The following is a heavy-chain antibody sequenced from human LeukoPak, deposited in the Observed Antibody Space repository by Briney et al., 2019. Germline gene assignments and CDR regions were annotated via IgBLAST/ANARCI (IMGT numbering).Heavy chain of an antibody. Sequence: GGSLRLSCAASGFTFSSYSMSWVRQAPGKGLEWVSSISSSSSYIYYADSGKGRFTISRDNAKNSLYLQMNSLRAEDTAVYYCARDTALGYYYGMDVWGQGTTVTVSS. D-gene: IGHD3-16*02. CDR2: ISSSSSYI. CDR1: GFTFSSYS. V-gene: IGHV3-21*01. CDR3: ARDTALGYYYGMDV. J-gene: IGHJ6*02.